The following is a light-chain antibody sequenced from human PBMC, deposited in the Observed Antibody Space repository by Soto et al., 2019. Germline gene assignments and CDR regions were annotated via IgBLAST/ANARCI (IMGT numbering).Light chain of an antibody. V-gene: IGKV3-15*01. J-gene: IGKJ2*01. Sequence: EIVMTQSPATLSVSPGERATLSCRASQSVSSNLAWYQQRPGQAPRLLIYGASTRATDIPVRFSGGGSGTEFTLSISSLQSEDFAVYYCQHYNHWPYTFGQGTNLDIK. CDR3: QHYNHWPYT. CDR2: GAS. CDR1: QSVSSN.